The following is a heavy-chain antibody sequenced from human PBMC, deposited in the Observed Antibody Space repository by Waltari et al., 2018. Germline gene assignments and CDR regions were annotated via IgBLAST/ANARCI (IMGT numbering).Heavy chain of an antibody. J-gene: IGHJ4*02. Sequence: QVQLVESGGGVVQPGGSLRLSCAASGCTFSSYCMHWVRQAPGKGLEWVAFIRYDGSNKYYTDSVKGRFTISRDNSKNTLYLQMNSLRAEDTAVYYCAKDPTYYDFWSGYPVIDYWGQGTLVTVSS. CDR3: AKDPTYYDFWSGYPVIDY. V-gene: IGHV3-30*02. D-gene: IGHD3-3*01. CDR1: GCTFSSYC. CDR2: IRYDGSNK.